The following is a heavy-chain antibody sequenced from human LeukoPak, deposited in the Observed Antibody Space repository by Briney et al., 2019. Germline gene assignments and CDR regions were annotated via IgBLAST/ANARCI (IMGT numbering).Heavy chain of an antibody. D-gene: IGHD4-11*01. CDR1: GYTFTTYP. V-gene: IGHV1-46*01. Sequence: GASVKVSCKASGYTFTTYPINWVRQAPGQGLEWMGIINPSGGSTSYAQKFQGRVTMTRDTSTSTVYMELSSLRSEDTAVYYCAREAPMTTVTTGTPYCDYWGQGTLVTVSS. J-gene: IGHJ4*02. CDR3: AREAPMTTVTTGTPYCDY. CDR2: INPSGGST.